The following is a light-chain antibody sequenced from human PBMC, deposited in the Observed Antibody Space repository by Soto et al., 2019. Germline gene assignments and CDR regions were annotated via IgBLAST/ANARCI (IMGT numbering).Light chain of an antibody. J-gene: IGLJ1*01. V-gene: IGLV1-40*01. CDR3: ISFTSSSTFV. CDR2: GNS. Sequence: QSALTQPPSVSGAPGQRVTISCTGSNSNIGAGYDVHWYQQLPGTAPKLLIYGNSNRPSGVPDRFSGSKSGNTASLTISGLQAEDEADYYCISFTSSSTFVFGTGTKVTVL. CDR1: NSNIGAGYD.